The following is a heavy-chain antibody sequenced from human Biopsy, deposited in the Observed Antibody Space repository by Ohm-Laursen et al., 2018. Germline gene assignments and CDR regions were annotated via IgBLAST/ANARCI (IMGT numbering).Heavy chain of an antibody. CDR2: INGSGGST. CDR3: AKCMTGGSNYYFHH. Sequence: SLRLSCSASGFTFSSHAMSWVRQAPGKGLECVSLINGSGGSTYYADPVKGRFTISRDNSKNTLYLQMNSLRAEDTAVYYCAKCMTGGSNYYFHHCGQGTLVTVSS. V-gene: IGHV3-23*01. J-gene: IGHJ4*02. CDR1: GFTFSSHA. D-gene: IGHD2-8*01.